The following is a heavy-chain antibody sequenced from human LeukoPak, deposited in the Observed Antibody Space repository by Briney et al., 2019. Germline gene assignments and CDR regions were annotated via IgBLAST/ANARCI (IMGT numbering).Heavy chain of an antibody. J-gene: IGHJ4*02. CDR2: ISGSGGST. CDR1: GFTFSSYA. Sequence: GGSLRLSCAASGFTFSSYAMSWVRQAPGKGLEWVSAISGSGGSTYYADSVKGRFTISRDNSKNTLYLQMNSPRAEDTAVYYCAKVSGSYCSSTSCYGPRWGQGTLVTVSS. CDR3: AKVSGSYCSSTSCYGPR. V-gene: IGHV3-23*01. D-gene: IGHD2-2*01.